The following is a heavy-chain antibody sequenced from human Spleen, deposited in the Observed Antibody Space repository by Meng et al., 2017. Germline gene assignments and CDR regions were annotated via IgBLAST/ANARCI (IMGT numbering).Heavy chain of an antibody. CDR2: ISYDGSNK. CDR1: GFTFSSYA. Sequence: GGSLRLSCAASGFTFSSYAMHWVRQAPGKGLEWVAVISYDGSNKYYADSVKGRFTISRDNSKNTLYLQMNSLRAEDTAVYYCARAQHYYDSSGYYFFDYWGQGTLVTVSS. V-gene: IGHV3-30*01. D-gene: IGHD3-22*01. J-gene: IGHJ4*02. CDR3: ARAQHYYDSSGYYFFDY.